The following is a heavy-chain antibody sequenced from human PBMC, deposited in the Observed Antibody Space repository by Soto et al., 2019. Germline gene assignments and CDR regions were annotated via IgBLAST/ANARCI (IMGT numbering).Heavy chain of an antibody. CDR2: ISGSGGTT. J-gene: IGHJ4*02. V-gene: IGHV3-23*01. CDR1: GLTFSSYA. CDR3: ANPTFIYY. D-gene: IGHD3-10*01. Sequence: PGGSLRLSCAASGLTFSSYAMSWVRQAPGKGLEWVSSISGSGGTTYYADSVKGRFTISRDNSKNTLYLQMNGLRAEDTAVYYCANPTFIYYWGQGTLVTVSS.